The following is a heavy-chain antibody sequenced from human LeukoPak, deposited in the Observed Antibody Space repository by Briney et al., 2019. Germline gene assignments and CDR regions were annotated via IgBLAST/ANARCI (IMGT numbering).Heavy chain of an antibody. V-gene: IGHV3-23*01. J-gene: IGHJ6*02. CDR2: ISSSTGST. CDR3: AAAYFGVDQYYYGMDV. Sequence: PGGSLRLSCAGTGFTFSSDAMGWVRQAPGKGLEWVSGISSSTGSTYYADSVKGRFTISRDNSKNTLYLQMNNLRAEDTAVYYCAAAYFGVDQYYYGMDVWGQGTTVTVSS. CDR1: GFTFSSDA. D-gene: IGHD3-3*01.